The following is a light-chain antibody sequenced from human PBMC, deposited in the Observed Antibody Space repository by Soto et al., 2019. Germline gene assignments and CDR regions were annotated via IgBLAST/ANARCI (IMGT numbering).Light chain of an antibody. CDR1: QTIGSH. Sequence: DIQITQSPASLSASIGDRVTITVRAGQTIGSHLNWYQQKPGKAPKLLIFAASNLQSGVPSRFSGSGSGTDFTLTINSLQPEDFASYYCQQTYTGANFGQGTRLEIK. J-gene: IGKJ5*01. V-gene: IGKV1-39*01. CDR2: AAS. CDR3: QQTYTGAN.